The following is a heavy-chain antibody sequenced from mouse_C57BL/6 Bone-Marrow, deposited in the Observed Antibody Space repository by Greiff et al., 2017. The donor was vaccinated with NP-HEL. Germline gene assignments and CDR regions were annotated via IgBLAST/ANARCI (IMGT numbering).Heavy chain of an antibody. J-gene: IGHJ2*01. V-gene: IGHV1-81*01. D-gene: IGHD1-1*01. CDR3: ARGTTVVATRDYYFDY. CDR1: GYTFTSYG. Sequence: VQLQQSGAELARPGASVKLSCKASGYTFTSYGISWVKQRTGQGLEWIGEIYPRSGNTYYNEKFKGKATLTADKSSSTAYMELRSLTSEDSAVYFCARGTTVVATRDYYFDYWGQGTTLTVSS. CDR2: IYPRSGNT.